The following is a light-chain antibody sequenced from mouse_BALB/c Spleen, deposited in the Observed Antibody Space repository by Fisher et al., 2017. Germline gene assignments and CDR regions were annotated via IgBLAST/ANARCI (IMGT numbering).Light chain of an antibody. Sequence: IVMTQSPALMSASPGEKVTMTCSASSSVSYMHWYQQKSGTSPKLWIYSTSNLASGVPVRFSGSGSGTSYSLTISSVEAEDAATYYCQQWSSNPRTFGGGTKLEIK. CDR3: QQWSSNPRT. CDR1: SSVSY. J-gene: IGKJ1*01. V-gene: IGKV4-57*01. CDR2: STS.